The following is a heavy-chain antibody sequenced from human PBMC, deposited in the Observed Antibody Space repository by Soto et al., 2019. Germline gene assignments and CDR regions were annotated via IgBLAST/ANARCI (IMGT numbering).Heavy chain of an antibody. V-gene: IGHV4-34*01. CDR2: INQSGFT. Sequence: SSETLSLTCAVYGGSFSGYYWTWILQPPWKGLEWIGEINQSGFTSYNPSLESRVTMSVDTSKNQFSLRLSSVTAADTAVYYCARFPFDRSSWTNPRYFDYWGQGTLVTVSS. J-gene: IGHJ4*02. CDR3: ARFPFDRSSWTNPRYFDY. D-gene: IGHD6-13*01. CDR1: GGSFSGYY.